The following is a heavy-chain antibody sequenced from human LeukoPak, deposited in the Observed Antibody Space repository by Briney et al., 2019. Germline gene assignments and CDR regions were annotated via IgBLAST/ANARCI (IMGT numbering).Heavy chain of an antibody. J-gene: IGHJ4*02. D-gene: IGHD5-24*01. Sequence: SETLSLTCTVSGGSISSSSYYWGWIRQPPGKGLEWIGSIYYSGGTYYNPSLKSRVTISVDTSKNQFSLTMTSVTAADTAVYYCGRGMTRWLQFRPLDYWGQGTLVTVSS. V-gene: IGHV4-39*07. CDR2: IYYSGGT. CDR1: GGSISSSSYY. CDR3: GRGMTRWLQFRPLDY.